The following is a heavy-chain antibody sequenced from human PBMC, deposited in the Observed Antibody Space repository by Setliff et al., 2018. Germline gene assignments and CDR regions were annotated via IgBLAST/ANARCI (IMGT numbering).Heavy chain of an antibody. CDR1: GGSISSYY. J-gene: IGHJ6*03. D-gene: IGHD6-19*01. CDR2: IYIGGSA. V-gene: IGHV4-4*07. Sequence: SETLSLTCTVPGGSISSYYWSWIRQPAGKGLEWIGHIYIGGSANYNPSLKSRVTMSIDTSKNQFSLKLNSVTAADMAVFYCAREQWLDPPGYYYMDVWAKGTTVTVSS. CDR3: AREQWLDPPGYYYMDV.